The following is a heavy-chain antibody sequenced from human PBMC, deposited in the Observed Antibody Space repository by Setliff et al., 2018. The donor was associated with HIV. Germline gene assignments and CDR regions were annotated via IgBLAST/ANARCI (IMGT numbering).Heavy chain of an antibody. CDR3: ARTQSLGGYYSRGHDYGMDV. CDR1: GYTFTSYD. D-gene: IGHD3-22*01. CDR2: LNPNSGNT. Sequence: ASVKVSCKASGYTFTSYDITWVRQATGQGPEWMGWLNPNSGNTGFTQKFQGRVTMTRNTSISTAYMELSSLRSEDTAVYYCARTQSLGGYYSRGHDYGMDVWGQGTTVTVAS. J-gene: IGHJ6*02. V-gene: IGHV1-8*01.